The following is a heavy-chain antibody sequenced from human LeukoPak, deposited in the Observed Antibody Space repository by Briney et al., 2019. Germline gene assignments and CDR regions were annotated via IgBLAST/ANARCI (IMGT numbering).Heavy chain of an antibody. Sequence: SETLSLTCAVYGGSFSGYYWSWIRQPPGKGLEWIGEINHSGSTNYNPSLKSRVTMLLDKSKNQFSLKLSSVTAADTAIYYCARNGGNSDFDYWGQGTLVTVSS. CDR2: INHSGST. CDR3: ARNGGNSDFDY. V-gene: IGHV4-34*01. J-gene: IGHJ4*02. CDR1: GGSFSGYY. D-gene: IGHD4-23*01.